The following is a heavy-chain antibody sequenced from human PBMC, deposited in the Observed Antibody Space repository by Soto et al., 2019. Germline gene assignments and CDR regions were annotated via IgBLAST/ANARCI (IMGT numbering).Heavy chain of an antibody. J-gene: IGHJ6*02. V-gene: IGHV4-39*01. Sequence: SETLSLTCSVSGYSVTISDYYLALIRQPPGKGLEWIGSMFYSGLTYYNPSLKSRVTLSVDTSKNQFSVRLNSVTAADTAVYYCAPLSVSLSGPYGIHVWGQGTTVTVSS. D-gene: IGHD2-15*01. CDR2: MFYSGLT. CDR1: GYSVTISDYY. CDR3: APLSVSLSGPYGIHV.